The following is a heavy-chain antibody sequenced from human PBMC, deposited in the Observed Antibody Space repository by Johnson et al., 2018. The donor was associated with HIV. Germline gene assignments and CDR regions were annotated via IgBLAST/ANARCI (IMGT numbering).Heavy chain of an antibody. D-gene: IGHD3-3*01. CDR1: GITFSDYQ. J-gene: IGHJ3*01. CDR2: ISGSGDTK. V-gene: IGHV3-11*04. CDR3: ARDPLFGVVLGGAMLQISTFDL. Sequence: QVQLVESGGGLVKPGGSLRLSCAASGITFSDYQMSWIRQAPGKGLEWVSCISGSGDTKSYADSVKGRFTISRDNGKNSLHLQLNSLRADDTAVYYCARDPLFGVVLGGAMLQISTFDLWGQGTMVTVSS.